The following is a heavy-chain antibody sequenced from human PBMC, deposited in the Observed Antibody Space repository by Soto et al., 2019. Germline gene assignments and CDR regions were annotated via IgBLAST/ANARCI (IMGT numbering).Heavy chain of an antibody. CDR1: GYSISAYY. D-gene: IGHD3-10*01. CDR3: GRDDYGIFPY. J-gene: IGHJ4*02. Sequence: ASVRLSCKASGYSISAYYIHWVRQAPGQGLEWMGWIDPKNGGTVSAQKFQGRLTMTRDTSISTVYMDLSGLTSDDTALYYCGRDDYGIFPYWGQGSLVTVSS. CDR2: IDPKNGGT. V-gene: IGHV1-2*02.